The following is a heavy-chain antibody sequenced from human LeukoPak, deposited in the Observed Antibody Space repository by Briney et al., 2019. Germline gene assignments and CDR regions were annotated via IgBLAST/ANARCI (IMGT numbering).Heavy chain of an antibody. CDR3: ASTRGMQLWSAAFDY. Sequence: GGSRRLSCAVSGFTFSSYAMNWVRQAPGKGLEWVSTISGNGGGTYYADSVKGRFTISRDNSMNTMYLQMNSLRAEDTGVYHCASTRGMQLWSAAFDYWGQGTLVTVSS. CDR1: GFTFSSYA. CDR2: ISGNGGGT. V-gene: IGHV3-23*01. D-gene: IGHD2-21*01. J-gene: IGHJ4*02.